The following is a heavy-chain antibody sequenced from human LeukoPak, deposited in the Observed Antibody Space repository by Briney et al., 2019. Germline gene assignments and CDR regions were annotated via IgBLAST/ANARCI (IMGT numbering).Heavy chain of an antibody. V-gene: IGHV3-30*14. CDR2: ISYDGSNK. CDR3: ARGGKQYCSGGSCHIYSYYYGMDV. CDR1: GFTFSSYA. D-gene: IGHD2-15*01. J-gene: IGHJ6*02. Sequence: AGGSLRLSCAASGFTFSSYAMHWVRQAPGKGLEWVAVISYDGSNKYYADSVKGRFTISRDNSKNTLYFQMNSLRAEDTAVYYCARGGKQYCSGGSCHIYSYYYGMDVWGQGTTVTVSS.